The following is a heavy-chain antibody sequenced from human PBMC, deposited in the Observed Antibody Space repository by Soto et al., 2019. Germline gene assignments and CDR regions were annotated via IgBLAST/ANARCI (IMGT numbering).Heavy chain of an antibody. Sequence: EVQLVESGGGLVQPGGSLRLSCAASGFSFSTYSMNWVRQAPGKGLEWVSYISSSSRTIYHADSVKGRFTISRDNAKNSLDMLMNSLRAEDTAVYYCARDLVSGNYYHDALDIWGQGTMVTVSS. CDR2: ISSSSRTI. CDR1: GFSFSTYS. CDR3: ARDLVSGNYYHDALDI. D-gene: IGHD3-10*01. V-gene: IGHV3-48*01. J-gene: IGHJ3*02.